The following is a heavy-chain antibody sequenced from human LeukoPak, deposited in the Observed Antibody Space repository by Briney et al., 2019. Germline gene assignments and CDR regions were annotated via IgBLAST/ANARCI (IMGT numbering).Heavy chain of an antibody. CDR1: GFIVRSNY. CDR2: TYSGDTT. J-gene: IGHJ4*02. CDR3: ARERPDYRILDS. Sequence: PGGPLRLSCSAYGFIVRSNYINWVRQAPGKGLEWVSITYSGDTTYYADSVKVRFIMSRDDSKNTLSLQMIDLRVGDTAVYFCARERPDYRILDSWGRGALVTVSS. V-gene: IGHV3-66*01. D-gene: IGHD4/OR15-4a*01.